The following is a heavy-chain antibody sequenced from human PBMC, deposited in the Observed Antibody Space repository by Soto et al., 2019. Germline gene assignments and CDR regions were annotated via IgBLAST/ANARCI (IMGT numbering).Heavy chain of an antibody. Sequence: PSETLSLTCTVSGGSISSGGHYWSWIRQHPGKGLEWIGYFSYSGNTYYSPSLKSRVTISVDTSKNQFSLKLSSVTAADTAVYYCARDRHNYGPLFDYWGQGTLVTVSS. CDR2: FSYSGNT. J-gene: IGHJ4*02. V-gene: IGHV4-31*03. CDR3: ARDRHNYGPLFDY. CDR1: GGSISSGGHY. D-gene: IGHD5-18*01.